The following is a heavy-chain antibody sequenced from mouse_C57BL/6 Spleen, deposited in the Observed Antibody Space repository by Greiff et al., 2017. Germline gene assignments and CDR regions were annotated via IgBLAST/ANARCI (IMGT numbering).Heavy chain of an antibody. Sequence: QVQLQQSGAELVKPGASVKLSCKASGYTFTSYWMQWVKQRPGQGLEWIGEIDPSDSYTNYNQKFKGKATLTVDTSSSTAYMQLSSLTSEDSAVYYCAREGGPITTVVGQFAYWGQGTLVTVSA. CDR3: AREGGPITTVVGQFAY. V-gene: IGHV1-50*01. D-gene: IGHD1-1*01. CDR1: GYTFTSYW. J-gene: IGHJ3*01. CDR2: IDPSDSYT.